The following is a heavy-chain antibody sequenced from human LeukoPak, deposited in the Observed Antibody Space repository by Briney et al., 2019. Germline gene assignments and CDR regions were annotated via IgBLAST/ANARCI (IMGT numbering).Heavy chain of an antibody. Sequence: GGSLRLSCEASGFTFSSYAIRWVRQAPGTGLEWVSSIPGSGGATYYADSVTGRFTISRDNSKDTLFLQMHSLRPGDTAVYYCVREDTPATANYWGQGTLVTISS. D-gene: IGHD2-21*02. CDR1: GFTFSSYA. V-gene: IGHV3-23*01. J-gene: IGHJ4*02. CDR2: IPGSGGAT. CDR3: VREDTPATANY.